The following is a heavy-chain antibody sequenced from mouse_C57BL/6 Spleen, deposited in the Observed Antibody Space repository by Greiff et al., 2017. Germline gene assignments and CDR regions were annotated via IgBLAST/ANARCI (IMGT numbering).Heavy chain of an antibody. V-gene: IGHV1-47*01. CDR3: ARSYDYGGPMDY. Sequence: VQLLQSGAELVKPGASVKMSCKASGYTFTTYPIEWMKQNHGKSLEWIGNFHPYNDDTKYNEKFKCKATLTVEKSSSTVYLERRRLTSDDPDVYYCARSYDYGGPMDYWGKGTSVTVAS. D-gene: IGHD2-4*01. J-gene: IGHJ4*01. CDR1: GYTFTTYP. CDR2: FHPYNDDT.